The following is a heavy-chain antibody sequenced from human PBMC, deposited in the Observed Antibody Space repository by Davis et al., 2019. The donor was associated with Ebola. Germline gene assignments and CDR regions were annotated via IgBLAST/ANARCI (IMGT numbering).Heavy chain of an antibody. CDR1: RFTFSDSW. Sequence: GESLKISCAASRFTFSDSWMHWVRQVPGKGLVWVARINSDGTTTHYADSVKGRFTTSRDNSKNTLFLQMNSLRAEDTAIYYCAKDMYSGSSVDSDYWGQGTLVTVSS. CDR3: AKDMYSGSSVDSDY. J-gene: IGHJ4*02. D-gene: IGHD1-26*01. CDR2: INSDGTTT. V-gene: IGHV3-74*01.